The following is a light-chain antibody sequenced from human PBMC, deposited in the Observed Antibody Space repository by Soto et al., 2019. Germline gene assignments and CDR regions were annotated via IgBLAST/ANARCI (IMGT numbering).Light chain of an antibody. CDR2: DVS. CDR1: QDIRGA. V-gene: IGKV1-13*02. CDR3: QQFNSYPTT. Sequence: AIQVTQSPSSLSASVGDRVTITCRASQDIRGALAWYQQKPGKAPKLLIYDVSTLENEVPSRFSGSSSGTQFTLTISSLQPEDFGTYYCQQFNSYPTTFGHGPRLEIK. J-gene: IGKJ5*01.